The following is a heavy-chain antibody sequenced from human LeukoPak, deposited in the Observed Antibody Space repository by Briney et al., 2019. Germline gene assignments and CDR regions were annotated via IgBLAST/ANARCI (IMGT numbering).Heavy chain of an antibody. CDR2: IYYSGST. J-gene: IGHJ5*02. D-gene: IGHD3-10*01. CDR1: GGSISSYY. V-gene: IGHV4-59*08. Sequence: PSETLSLTCTVSGGSISSYYWSWIRQPPGKGLEWIGYIYYSGSTNYNPSLKSRVTISVDTSKNQFSLKLSSVTAADTAVYYCARLPRITMVRDLFDPWGQGTLVTVSS. CDR3: ARLPRITMVRDLFDP.